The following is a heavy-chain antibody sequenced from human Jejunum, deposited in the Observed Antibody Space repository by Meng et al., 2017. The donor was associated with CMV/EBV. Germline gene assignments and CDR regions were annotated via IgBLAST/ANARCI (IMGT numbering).Heavy chain of an antibody. V-gene: IGHV3-21*01. CDR3: VRVFNYDFWNGYSDYYFDY. D-gene: IGHD3-3*01. CDR1: IFS. Sequence: IFSMDWVRQAPGKGLEWVSSVSSSSRSKYYADSVKGRFTISRDNAKNSVYLQMNSLRDEDTAVYYCVRVFNYDFWNGYSDYYFDYWGQGTLVTVSS. J-gene: IGHJ4*02. CDR2: VSSSSRSK.